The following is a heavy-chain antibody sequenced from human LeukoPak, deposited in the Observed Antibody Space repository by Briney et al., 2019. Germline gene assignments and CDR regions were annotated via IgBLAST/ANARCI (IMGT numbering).Heavy chain of an antibody. J-gene: IGHJ5*02. CDR1: GFTFSSFA. CDR2: VSSFGGST. Sequence: PGGSLRLSCAASGFTFSSFAMTWVRQAPGKGLEWVSAVSSFGGSTYYADSVEGRFTISRDNSKNTLYLQMNSLRAEDTAVYYCAREDRVSSWYWGWFDPWGQGTLVTVSS. V-gene: IGHV3-23*01. CDR3: AREDRVSSWYWGWFDP. D-gene: IGHD6-13*01.